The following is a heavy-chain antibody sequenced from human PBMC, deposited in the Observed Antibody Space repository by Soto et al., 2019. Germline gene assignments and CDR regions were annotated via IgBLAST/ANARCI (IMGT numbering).Heavy chain of an antibody. CDR2: ISASGGST. V-gene: IGHV3-23*01. D-gene: IGHD3-22*01. Sequence: EVQLLESGGGLVQPGGSLRLSCAASGFTFSNYAMTWVRQAPGKGLGWVSAISASGGSTYYADSVKGRFTISRDNSKNTLYLQMNSLRAEDTALYYCAKGYYYDSSGSFDYWGQGTLVTVSS. CDR3: AKGYYYDSSGSFDY. CDR1: GFTFSNYA. J-gene: IGHJ4*02.